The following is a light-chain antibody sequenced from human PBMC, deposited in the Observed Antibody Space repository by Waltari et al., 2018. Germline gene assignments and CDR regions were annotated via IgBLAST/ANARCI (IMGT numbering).Light chain of an antibody. Sequence: EIVLTQSPGTLSLSPGERATLSCRTSQSVSSTYIAWYQQKPGQTPRRLIYGASNRATGIPDRFSGSWSGTDFTLTISRLEPEDSAVYYCQQYVSSPLTFGGGTKVEIK. V-gene: IGKV3-20*01. J-gene: IGKJ4*01. CDR1: QSVSSTY. CDR2: GAS. CDR3: QQYVSSPLT.